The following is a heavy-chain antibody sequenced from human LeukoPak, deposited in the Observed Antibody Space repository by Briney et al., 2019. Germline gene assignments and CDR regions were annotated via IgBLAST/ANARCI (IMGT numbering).Heavy chain of an antibody. V-gene: IGHV4-61*02. Sequence: PSETLSLTCTVSGGSISSGSYYWSWIRQPAGKGLEWIGRIYTSGSTNYNPSLKSRVTISVDTSKNQFSPKLSSVTAADTAVYYCARDGGSGSFDFDYWGQGTLVTVSS. CDR2: IYTSGST. D-gene: IGHD1-26*01. CDR3: ARDGGSGSFDFDY. J-gene: IGHJ4*02. CDR1: GGSISSGSYY.